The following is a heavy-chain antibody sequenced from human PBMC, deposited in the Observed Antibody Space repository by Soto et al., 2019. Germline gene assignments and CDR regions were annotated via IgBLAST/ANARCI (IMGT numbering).Heavy chain of an antibody. Sequence: EVQLLESGGDLVQPGGSLRLSCAAPEFTFTNYAMGWVRQAPGKGLEWVSVISGSGGSTYYADSVKGRFTISRDNSKNTLYLQMNSLRADDTAAYYCAKAGGDGSGGSCYSGFFHYWGQGTLVTVSS. CDR2: ISGSGGST. J-gene: IGHJ4*02. D-gene: IGHD2-15*01. CDR1: EFTFTNYA. V-gene: IGHV3-23*01. CDR3: AKAGGDGSGGSCYSGFFHY.